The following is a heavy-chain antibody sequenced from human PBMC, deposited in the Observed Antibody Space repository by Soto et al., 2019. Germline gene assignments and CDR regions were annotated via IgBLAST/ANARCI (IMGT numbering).Heavy chain of an antibody. Sequence: QITLKESGPTLVKPTQTLTLTCTFSGFSLSTSGVGVGWIRQPPGKALEWLALIYWDDDKRYSPSLKSRLTITKDTSKNQVVLTMTNMDPVDTATYYRAHRRPSGYDRCIDYWGQGTLVTVSS. J-gene: IGHJ4*02. CDR3: AHRRPSGYDRCIDY. V-gene: IGHV2-5*02. CDR1: GFSLSTSGVG. D-gene: IGHD5-12*01. CDR2: IYWDDDK.